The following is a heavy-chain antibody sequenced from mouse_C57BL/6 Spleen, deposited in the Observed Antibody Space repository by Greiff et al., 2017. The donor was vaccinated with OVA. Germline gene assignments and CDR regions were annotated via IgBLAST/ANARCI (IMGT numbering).Heavy chain of an antibody. Sequence: QVQLQQPGAELVKPGASVKMSCKASGYTFTSYWITWVKQRPGQGLEWIGDIYPGSGSTNYNEKFKSKATLTVDTSSSTAYMQLSSMTSEDSAVYDCAREENWYDAMDYWGQGTSVTVSS. CDR2: IYPGSGST. CDR1: GYTFTSYW. D-gene: IGHD4-1*01. CDR3: AREENWYDAMDY. V-gene: IGHV1-55*01. J-gene: IGHJ4*01.